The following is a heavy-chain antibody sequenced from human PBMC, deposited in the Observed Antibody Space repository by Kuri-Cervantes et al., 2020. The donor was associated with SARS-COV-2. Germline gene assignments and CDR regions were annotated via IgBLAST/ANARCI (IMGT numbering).Heavy chain of an antibody. CDR2: IWYDGSNK. V-gene: IGHV3-33*01. CDR1: GFTFSSYG. CDR3: ARALYYYDSRGPIDY. D-gene: IGHD3-22*01. Sequence: GESLKISCAASGFTFSSYGMHWVRQAPGKGLEWVAVIWYDGSNKYYADSVKGRFTISRDNSKNTLYLQMNSLRAKDTAVYYCARALYYYDSRGPIDYWGQGTLVTVSS. J-gene: IGHJ4*02.